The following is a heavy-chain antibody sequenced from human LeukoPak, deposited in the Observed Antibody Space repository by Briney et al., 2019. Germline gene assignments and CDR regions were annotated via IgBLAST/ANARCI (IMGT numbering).Heavy chain of an antibody. V-gene: IGHV3-33*06. J-gene: IGHJ4*02. D-gene: IGHD6-6*01. CDR3: AKTPYSSSDLDY. Sequence: GGSLRLSCAASGFTFSSYGMHWVRQAPGKGLEWVAVIWYDGSNKYYADSVKGRFTISRDNSKNTLYLQMNSLRAEDTAVYYCAKTPYSSSDLDYWGQGTLDTVSS. CDR2: IWYDGSNK. CDR1: GFTFSSYG.